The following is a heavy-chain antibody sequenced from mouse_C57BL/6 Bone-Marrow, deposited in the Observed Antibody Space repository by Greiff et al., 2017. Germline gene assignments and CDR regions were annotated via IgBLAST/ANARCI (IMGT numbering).Heavy chain of an antibody. CDR2: IDPSDSYT. D-gene: IGHD3-3*01. CDR3: ARLRAYFDV. V-gene: IGHV1-59*01. CDR1: GYTFTSYW. Sequence: QVQLKQPGAELVRPGTSVKLSCKASGYTFTSYWMHWVKQRPGQGLEWIGVIDPSDSYTNYNQKFKGKATLTVDTSSSTAYMQLSSLTSEDSAVYYCARLRAYFDVWGTGTTVTVSS. J-gene: IGHJ1*03.